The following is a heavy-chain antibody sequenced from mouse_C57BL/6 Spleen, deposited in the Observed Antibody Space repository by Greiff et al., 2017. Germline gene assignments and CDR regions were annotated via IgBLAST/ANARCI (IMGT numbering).Heavy chain of an antibody. CDR1: GYSITSGYD. V-gene: IGHV3-1*01. CDR2: ISYSGST. CDR3: ARFTTSGFDY. D-gene: IGHD1-1*01. Sequence: DVKLQESGPGMVKPSQSLSLTCTVTGYSITSGYDWHWIRHFPGNKLEWMGYISYSGSTNYNPSLKSRISITHDTSKNHFFLKLNSVTTEDTATYYCARFTTSGFDYWGQGTTLTVSS. J-gene: IGHJ2*01.